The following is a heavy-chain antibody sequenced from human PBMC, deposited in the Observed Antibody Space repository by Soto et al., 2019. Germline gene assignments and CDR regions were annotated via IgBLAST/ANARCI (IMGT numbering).Heavy chain of an antibody. CDR3: ATKIAVAGTGFDY. J-gene: IGHJ4*02. CDR1: VFTFSSNA. Sequence: GPLSLSWTAPVFTFSSNAISLVGHFPGKGLEWVSAISGSGGSTYYADSVKGRFTISRDNSKNTLYLQMNSLRAEDTAVYYCATKIAVAGTGFDYWGQGTLVTVSS. V-gene: IGHV3-23*01. D-gene: IGHD6-19*01. CDR2: ISGSGGST.